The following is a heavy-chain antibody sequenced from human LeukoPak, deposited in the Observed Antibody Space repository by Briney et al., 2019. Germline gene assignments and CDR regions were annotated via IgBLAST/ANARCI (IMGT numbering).Heavy chain of an antibody. V-gene: IGHV1-18*01. Sequence: ASVKVSCKASGYTFTSYGITWVRQAPGQGLEWMGWISAFSGNTNYAQEFQGRVTMTTDTSTSTAYMELRSLRSDDTAVYYCARDLRVTMVRGDVLDIWGQGTLVTVSS. CDR1: GYTFTSYG. CDR2: ISAFSGNT. CDR3: ARDLRVTMVRGDVLDI. D-gene: IGHD3-10*01. J-gene: IGHJ3*02.